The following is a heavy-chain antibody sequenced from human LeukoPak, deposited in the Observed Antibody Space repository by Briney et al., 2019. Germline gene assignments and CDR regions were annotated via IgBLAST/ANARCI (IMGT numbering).Heavy chain of an antibody. J-gene: IGHJ5*02. CDR1: GGSISSSSYY. V-gene: IGHV4-39*07. CDR3: ARVYYDILTGYYTEYNWFDP. Sequence: SETLSLTCTVSGGSISSSSYYWGWIRQPPGKGLEWIGSIYYSGSTYYNPSFKSRVTISVDTSKNQFSLKLSSVTAADTAVYYCARVYYDILTGYYTEYNWFDPWGQGTLVTVSS. D-gene: IGHD3-9*01. CDR2: IYYSGST.